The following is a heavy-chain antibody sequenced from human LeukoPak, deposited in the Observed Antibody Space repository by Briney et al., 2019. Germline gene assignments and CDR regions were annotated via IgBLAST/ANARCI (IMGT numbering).Heavy chain of an antibody. J-gene: IGHJ4*02. V-gene: IGHV6-1*01. CDR3: AREGGLLYDISPFDY. CDR2: TYYRSKWYN. CDR1: GDSVSSNSAA. D-gene: IGHD3-22*01. Sequence: SQTLSLTCAISGDSVSSNSAAWNWIRQSPSRGLEWLGRTYYRSKWYNDYAVSVKSRITISPDTSKNQFSLQLNSVTPEDTAVYYCAREGGLLYDISPFDYWGQGTLVTVSS.